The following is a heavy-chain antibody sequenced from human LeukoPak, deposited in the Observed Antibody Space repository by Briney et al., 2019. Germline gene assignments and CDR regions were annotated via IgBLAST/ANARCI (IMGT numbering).Heavy chain of an antibody. CDR1: GFTFSSYA. J-gene: IGHJ4*02. CDR3: AKAGHYGDYVDY. V-gene: IGHV3-23*01. D-gene: IGHD4-17*01. Sequence: PGGSLRLSCAASGFTFSSYAMSWVRQAPGKGLEWVSAISGSGGSTYYADSVKGRFTISRDNSKNTLYLQMNSLRAKDTAVYYCAKAGHYGDYVDYWGQGTLVTVSS. CDR2: ISGSGGST.